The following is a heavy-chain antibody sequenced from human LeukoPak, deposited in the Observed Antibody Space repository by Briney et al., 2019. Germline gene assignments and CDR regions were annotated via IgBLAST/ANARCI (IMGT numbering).Heavy chain of an antibody. J-gene: IGHJ5*02. D-gene: IGHD3-22*01. CDR2: IRYDGSNK. CDR3: ARTYYDSSEGDNWFDP. V-gene: IGHV3-30*02. Sequence: GGSLRLSCAASGFTFSSYGMHWVRQAPGKGLEWVAFIRYDGSNKYYADSVKGRFTISRDNSKNTLYLQMNSLRAEDTAVYYCARTYYDSSEGDNWFDPWGQGTLVTVPS. CDR1: GFTFSSYG.